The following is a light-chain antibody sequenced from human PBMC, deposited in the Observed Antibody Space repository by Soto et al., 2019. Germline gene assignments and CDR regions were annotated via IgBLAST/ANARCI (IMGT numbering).Light chain of an antibody. Sequence: EIVLTQSPATLSLSPGERVTLSCRASQSININLAWYQQKPGQAPRLLIYGASTRATGLPARFSGSGSGTEFTLIISSLQSEDFGVYYCQQYNNWPITFGQGTRLEIK. CDR1: QSININ. J-gene: IGKJ5*01. CDR3: QQYNNWPIT. V-gene: IGKV3-15*01. CDR2: GAS.